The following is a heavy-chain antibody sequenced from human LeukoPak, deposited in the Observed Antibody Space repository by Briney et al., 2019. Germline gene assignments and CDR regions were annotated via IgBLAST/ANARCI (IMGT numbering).Heavy chain of an antibody. V-gene: IGHV3-21*01. CDR3: ARGGSGSYFLDY. J-gene: IGHJ4*02. D-gene: IGHD1-26*01. Sequence: GGSLRLSCAASGFTFSSYRMNWVRQVPGKGLEWVSSISSSGTYIYYTDSVKGRFTISRDNAKNSLYLQMNSLSAEDTAMYYCARGGSGSYFLDYWGQGTLVTVSS. CDR1: GFTFSSYR. CDR2: ISSSGTYI.